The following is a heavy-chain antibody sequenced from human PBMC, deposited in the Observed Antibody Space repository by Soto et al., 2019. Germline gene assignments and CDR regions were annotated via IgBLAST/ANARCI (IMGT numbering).Heavy chain of an antibody. D-gene: IGHD3-16*02. J-gene: IGHJ6*02. V-gene: IGHV3-53*01. Sequence: GGSLRLSCAASGFTVSSNYMSWVRQAPGKGLEWVSVIYSGGSTYYADPVKGRFTISRANSKNTLYLQMNSLRAEDTAVYYCARDRPIYDNVWGSYRYRNGMDVWGQGTTVTVSS. CDR3: ARDRPIYDNVWGSYRYRNGMDV. CDR1: GFTVSSNY. CDR2: IYSGGST.